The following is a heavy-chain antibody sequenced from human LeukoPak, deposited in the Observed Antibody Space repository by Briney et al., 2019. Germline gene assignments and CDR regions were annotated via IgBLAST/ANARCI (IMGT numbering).Heavy chain of an antibody. D-gene: IGHD3-10*01. CDR3: ARVSGFSVAAPSDRWFDP. V-gene: IGHV1-8*03. CDR2: MNPNSGNT. J-gene: IGHJ5*02. Sequence: GASVKVSCKASGGTFSSYAIGWVRQAPGQGLEWMGWMNPNSGNTGYAQKFQGRVTITRNTSISTAYMELSSLRSEDTAVYYCARVSGFSVAAPSDRWFDPWGQGTLVTVSS. CDR1: GGTFSSYA.